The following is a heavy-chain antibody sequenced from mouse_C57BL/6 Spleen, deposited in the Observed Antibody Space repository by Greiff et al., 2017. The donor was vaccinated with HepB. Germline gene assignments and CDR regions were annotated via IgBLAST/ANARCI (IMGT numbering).Heavy chain of an antibody. Sequence: VQLQQSGAELAKPGASVKLSCKASGYTFTSYWMHWVKQRPGQGLEWIGYINPSSGYTKYNQKFKDKATLTADKSSSKAYMQLSSLTYEDSAVYYCARSKGGSNYYFDYWGQGTTLTVSS. CDR2: INPSSGYT. V-gene: IGHV1-7*01. CDR3: ARSKGGSNYYFDY. D-gene: IGHD2-5*01. J-gene: IGHJ2*01. CDR1: GYTFTSYW.